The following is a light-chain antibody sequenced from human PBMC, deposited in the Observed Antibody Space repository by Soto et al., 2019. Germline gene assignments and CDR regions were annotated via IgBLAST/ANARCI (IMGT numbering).Light chain of an antibody. Sequence: SYELTQPPSVSVAPGQTARITCGGKNIGTKSVHWYQQRPGQAPVLVVYDDSDRPSGIPERFSGSNSGNTATLTIRRVEAGDEADYYCQVWDSGSDHYVFGTGTKLTVL. V-gene: IGLV3-21*02. CDR2: DDS. CDR3: QVWDSGSDHYV. J-gene: IGLJ1*01. CDR1: NIGTKS.